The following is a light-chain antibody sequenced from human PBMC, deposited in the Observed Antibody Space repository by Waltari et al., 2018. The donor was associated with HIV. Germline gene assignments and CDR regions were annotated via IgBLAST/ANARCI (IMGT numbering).Light chain of an antibody. V-gene: IGKV3-15*01. Sequence: EIVMTQSPATLSVSPRERATLSCRASQSVGSKLAWYQQKPGQAPRLLIYDASTRATGIPARFSGSGSGTEFTLTISSLQSEDFAVYYCQQYNNWPPRTFGQGTKVEIK. CDR1: QSVGSK. J-gene: IGKJ1*01. CDR3: QQYNNWPPRT. CDR2: DAS.